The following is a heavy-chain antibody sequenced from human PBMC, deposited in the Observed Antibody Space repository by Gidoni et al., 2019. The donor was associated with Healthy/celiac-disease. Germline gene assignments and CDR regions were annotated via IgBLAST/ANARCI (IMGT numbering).Heavy chain of an antibody. CDR2: IKSKTDGGTT. CDR1: GFTVRNAW. D-gene: IGHD3-3*01. V-gene: IGHV3-15*01. CDR3: TTDEEYDFWSGYSYGMDV. Sequence: EVQLVESGGGLVKPGGSLRLSCAASGFTVRNAWMSWVRQAPVKGREWFGRIKSKTDGGTTDYAAPVKGRFTISRDDSKNTLYLQMNSLKTEDTAVYYCTTDEEYDFWSGYSYGMDVLGPRDHGHRLL. J-gene: IGHJ6*02.